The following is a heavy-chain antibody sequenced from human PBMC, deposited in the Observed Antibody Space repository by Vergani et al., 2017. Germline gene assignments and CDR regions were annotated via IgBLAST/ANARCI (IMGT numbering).Heavy chain of an antibody. Sequence: QVQLVQSGAEVKKPGASVKVSCKASGYTFTSYDINWVRQATGQGLEWMGWMNPNSGNTGYAQKFQGRVTMTRNTSISTAYMELNSLRAEDTAVYYCARDRSMIVVVGAFDIWGQGTMVTVSS. CDR3: ARDRSMIVVVGAFDI. CDR1: GYTFTSYD. CDR2: MNPNSGNT. J-gene: IGHJ3*02. V-gene: IGHV1-8*01. D-gene: IGHD3-22*01.